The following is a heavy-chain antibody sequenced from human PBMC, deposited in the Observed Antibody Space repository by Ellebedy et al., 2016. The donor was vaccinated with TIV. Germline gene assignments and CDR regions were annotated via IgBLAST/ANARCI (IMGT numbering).Heavy chain of an antibody. D-gene: IGHD6-13*01. CDR2: VTPNSGYT. V-gene: IGHV1-8*01. J-gene: IGHJ4*02. CDR1: GYTFTSYD. Sequence: AASVKVSCKASGYTFTSYDINWVRQAAGQGLEWMGWVTPNSGYTGYAQKFQGRVTMTRDASISTAYMELSNLRSEDTAMYYCAAYSGSWYGGGDDYWGQGTLVTVSS. CDR3: AAYSGSWYGGGDDY.